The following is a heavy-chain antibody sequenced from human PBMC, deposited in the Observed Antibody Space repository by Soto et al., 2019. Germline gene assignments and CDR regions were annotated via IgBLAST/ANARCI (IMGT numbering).Heavy chain of an antibody. Sequence: PSETLSLTCTVSGGSISSYYWSWIRQPPGKGLEWIGYIYYSGSTNYNPSLKSRVTISVDTSKNQFSLKLSSVTAADTAVYYCGRGSSGWSVYYYFDYWGQGTLVTVSS. CDR1: GGSISSYY. CDR3: GRGSSGWSVYYYFDY. CDR2: IYYSGST. D-gene: IGHD6-19*01. V-gene: IGHV4-59*01. J-gene: IGHJ4*02.